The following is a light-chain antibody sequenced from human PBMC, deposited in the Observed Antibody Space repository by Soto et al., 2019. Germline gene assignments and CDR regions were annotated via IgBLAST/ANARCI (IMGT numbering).Light chain of an antibody. CDR2: DVS. J-gene: IGLJ1*01. Sequence: QSVLTQPASVSGSPGQSIAVSCTGTSSDVGGYNYVSWYQQHPGKAPKLMIYDVSNRPSGVSNRFSGSKSGNTASLTISGLQAEDEADYYCGSYTDSSTYVFGTGTKVTVL. CDR1: SSDVGGYNY. CDR3: GSYTDSSTYV. V-gene: IGLV2-14*03.